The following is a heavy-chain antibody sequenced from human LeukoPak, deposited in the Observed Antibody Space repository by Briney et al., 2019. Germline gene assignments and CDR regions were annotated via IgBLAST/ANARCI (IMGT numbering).Heavy chain of an antibody. V-gene: IGHV3-30*04. CDR1: GFTFSSYA. D-gene: IGHD6-19*01. CDR2: ISYDGSNK. J-gene: IGHJ6*03. Sequence: GRSLRLSCAASGFTFSSYAMHWVRQAPGKGLEWVAVISYDGSNKYYADSVKGRFTISRDNSKNTLYLQMNSLRAEDTAVYYCARDPSTLAVAGPYYYYMDVWGKGTTVTVSS. CDR3: ARDPSTLAVAGPYYYYMDV.